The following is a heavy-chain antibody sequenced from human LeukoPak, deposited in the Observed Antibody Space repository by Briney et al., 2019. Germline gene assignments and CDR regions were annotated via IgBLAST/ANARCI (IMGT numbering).Heavy chain of an antibody. Sequence: SSVKVSCKSSGGTFSSYAINWVRQARGQGLEWMGGIIPIFGTANYAQKFQGRVTITTDESTSTAYMELSSLRSEDTAVYYCARDYGDYANWFDPWGQGTLVTVSS. V-gene: IGHV1-69*05. J-gene: IGHJ5*02. CDR3: ARDYGDYANWFDP. CDR1: GGTFSSYA. D-gene: IGHD4-17*01. CDR2: IIPIFGTA.